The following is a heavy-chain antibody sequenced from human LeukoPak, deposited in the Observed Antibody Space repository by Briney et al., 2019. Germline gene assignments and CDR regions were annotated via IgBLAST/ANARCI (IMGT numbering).Heavy chain of an antibody. J-gene: IGHJ6*03. CDR1: GYTFTSYD. V-gene: IGHV1-8*01. CDR3: ARESGYYDFWSGYYYYHMDV. CDR2: MNPNSGNT. D-gene: IGHD3-3*01. Sequence: ASVKVSCKASGYTFTSYDINWVRQATGQGLEWMGWMNPNSGNTGYAQKFQGRVTMTRNTSISTAYMELSSLRSEDTAVYYCARESGYYDFWSGYYYYHMDVWGKGTTVTVSS.